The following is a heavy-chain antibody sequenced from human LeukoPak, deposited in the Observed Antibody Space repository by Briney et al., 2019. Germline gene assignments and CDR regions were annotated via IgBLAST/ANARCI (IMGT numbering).Heavy chain of an antibody. D-gene: IGHD3-22*01. Sequence: SETLSLTCTVSGGSISSSSYYWGWIRQPPGKGLKWIESSYYSGSTYYNPSLKSRVTISVDTSKNQFSLKLSSVTAADTAVYYCAVSGNYYDSSGYLNELFQHWGQGTLVTVSS. CDR1: GGSISSSSYY. V-gene: IGHV4-39*01. CDR3: AVSGNYYDSSGYLNELFQH. CDR2: SYYSGST. J-gene: IGHJ1*01.